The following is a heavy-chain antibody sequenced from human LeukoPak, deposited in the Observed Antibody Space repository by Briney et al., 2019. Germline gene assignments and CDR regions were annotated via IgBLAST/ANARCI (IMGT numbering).Heavy chain of an antibody. J-gene: IGHJ4*02. D-gene: IGHD1-26*01. Sequence: SETLSLTCTVSGYSISSGYYWGWIRQPPGKGLEWIGSIYYSGSTYYNPSLKSRVAISVDTSKNQFSLKLSSVTAADTAVYYCASDTTRYYFDYWGQGTLVTVSS. CDR3: ASDTTRYYFDY. CDR1: GYSISSGYY. CDR2: IYYSGST. V-gene: IGHV4-38-2*02.